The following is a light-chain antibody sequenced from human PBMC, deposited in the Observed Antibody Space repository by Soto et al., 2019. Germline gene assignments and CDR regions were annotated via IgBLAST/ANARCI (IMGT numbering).Light chain of an antibody. V-gene: IGLV2-14*01. CDR1: SSDVGGYNY. Sequence: QSALTQPASVSGSLGQSITISCTGTSSDVGGYNYVSWYQQHPGKAPKLMIYEVSHRPSGVSNRFSGSKSGNTASLTISGLQAEDEADYYCSSYTSRSTLVFGGGTKVTVL. CDR2: EVS. CDR3: SSYTSRSTLV. J-gene: IGLJ2*01.